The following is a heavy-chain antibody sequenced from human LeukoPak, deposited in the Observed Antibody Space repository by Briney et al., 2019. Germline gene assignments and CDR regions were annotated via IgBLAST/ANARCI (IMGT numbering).Heavy chain of an antibody. J-gene: IGHJ4*02. CDR2: ISGYSGNT. V-gene: IGHV1-18*01. D-gene: IGHD2-15*01. CDR3: ARVGCSGGNCYSSADY. CDR1: GYTFTRYG. Sequence: GASVKVFCKTSGYTFTRYGVSWARQAPGQGLEWMGWISGYSGNTNYAQKVQARVTMTADTSTSTAYMELRSLRSDDTAVYYCARVGCSGGNCYSSADYWGQGTLVTVSS.